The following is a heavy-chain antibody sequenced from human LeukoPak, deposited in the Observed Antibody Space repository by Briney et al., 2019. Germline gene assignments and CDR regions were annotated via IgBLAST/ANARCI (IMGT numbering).Heavy chain of an antibody. CDR1: GFTFSYYT. CDR3: ARVLNYYDSSGYYFSY. J-gene: IGHJ4*02. Sequence: GRSLRPSCAASGFTFSYYTMHWVPQAPGKGLEWVAVISYDGSNEYYADSVKGRFTISRDNSKNTLYLQMNSLRVEDTAVNYCARVLNYYDSSGYYFSYWGQGTLVTVSS. V-gene: IGHV3-30-3*01. D-gene: IGHD3-22*01. CDR2: ISYDGSNE.